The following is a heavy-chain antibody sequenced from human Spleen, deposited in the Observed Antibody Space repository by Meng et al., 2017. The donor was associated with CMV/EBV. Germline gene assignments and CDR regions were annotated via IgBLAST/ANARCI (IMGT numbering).Heavy chain of an antibody. V-gene: IGHV4-61*01. D-gene: IGHD4-17*01. J-gene: IGHJ4*02. Sequence: GSLRLSCTVSGGSVSSGSYYWSWIRQPPGKGLEWIGYIFYSGRTNYSPSLKSRITISVHTSKNQFSLKLSSVTAADTAVYFCARVKGDYGDYLPVDYWGQGTLVTVSS. CDR3: ARVKGDYGDYLPVDY. CDR2: IFYSGRT. CDR1: GGSVSSGSYY.